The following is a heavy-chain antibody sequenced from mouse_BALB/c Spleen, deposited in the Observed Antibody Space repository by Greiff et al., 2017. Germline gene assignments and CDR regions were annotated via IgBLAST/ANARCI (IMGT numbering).Heavy chain of an antibody. CDR2: ISSGSSTI. Sequence: EVKLMESGGGLVQPGGSRKLSCAASGFTFSSFGMHWVRQAPEKGLEWVAYISSGSSTIYYADTVKGRFTISRDNPKNTLFLQMTSLRSEDTAMYYCARSGDYGSSYYFDYWGQGTTLTVSS. D-gene: IGHD1-1*01. CDR1: GFTFSSFG. CDR3: ARSGDYGSSYYFDY. J-gene: IGHJ2*01. V-gene: IGHV5-17*02.